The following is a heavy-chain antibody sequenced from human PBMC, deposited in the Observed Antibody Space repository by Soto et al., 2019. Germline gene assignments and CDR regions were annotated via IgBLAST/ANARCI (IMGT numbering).Heavy chain of an antibody. Sequence: VQLVESGGDLVQPEGSLRLSCVGSGFTFSSYWMGWVRQTPGKGLEWVATIKADGTEKYYVDSVKGRFTFSRDNAKTSVYLEMNSLRAEDTAVYYCVTAVRGYNANGDLWGQGTTVTVSS. J-gene: IGHJ6*02. V-gene: IGHV3-7*03. CDR3: VTAVRGYNANGDL. CDR1: GFTFSSYW. D-gene: IGHD5-12*01. CDR2: IKADGTEK.